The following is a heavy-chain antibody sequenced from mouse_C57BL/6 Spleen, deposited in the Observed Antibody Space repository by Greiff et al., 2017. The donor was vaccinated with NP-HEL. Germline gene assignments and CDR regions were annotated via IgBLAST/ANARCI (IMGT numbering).Heavy chain of an antibody. D-gene: IGHD1-1*01. J-gene: IGHJ4*01. CDR3: ARSVYYLYSMDY. V-gene: IGHV5-17*01. CDR1: GFTFSDYG. CDR2: ISSGGSTI. Sequence: DVMLVESGGGLVKPGGSLKLSCAASGFTFSDYGMHWVRQAPEKGLEWVAYISSGGSTIYYADTVKGGFTISRDNAKNTLFLQMTSLMSEDTAMYYCARSVYYLYSMDYWGQGTSVTVSS.